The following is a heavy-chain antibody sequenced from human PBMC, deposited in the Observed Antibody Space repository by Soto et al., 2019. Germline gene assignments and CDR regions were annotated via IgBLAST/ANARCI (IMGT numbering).Heavy chain of an antibody. D-gene: IGHD3-9*01. CDR3: AGEVGGTGLHF. CDR1: GGNFKNYG. J-gene: IGHJ4*02. V-gene: IGHV1-69*12. CDR2: LIPMFGVA. Sequence: QVQLVQSGAEVKKPGSSVKVSCRTSGGNFKNYGFSWVRQAPGQGLEWMGGLIPMFGVANYGQSFQGTLTITAHESTSTAYMELSSLKSEDTAVYYCAGEVGGTGLHFWGQGTLVTVSS.